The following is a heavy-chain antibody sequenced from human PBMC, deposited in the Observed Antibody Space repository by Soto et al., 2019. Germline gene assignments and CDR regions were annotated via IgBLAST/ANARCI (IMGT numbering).Heavy chain of an antibody. CDR1: EDIFNNFG. V-gene: IGHV1-18*01. Sequence: QAQLVQSGAEVKKPGASVRVACTASEDIFNNFGITWVRQAPGQGLEWLGWVSSYNGNTNYAQRRQGRVLMTTDTATSTPNLDLRSVKFNVTAVYYCAGDITRFCRGGSCPFSMWGKGTQVIVYS. CDR3: AGDITRFCRGGSCPFSM. CDR2: VSSYNGNT. D-gene: IGHD2-15*01. J-gene: IGHJ4*02.